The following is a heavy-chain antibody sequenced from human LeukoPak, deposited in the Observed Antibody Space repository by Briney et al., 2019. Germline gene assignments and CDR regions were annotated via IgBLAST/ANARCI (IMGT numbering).Heavy chain of an antibody. CDR2: VNSDGTIT. CDR1: GFTFSTYW. Sequence: GGSLRLSCAASGFTFSTYWMHWVRQAPGKGLVWVSRVNSDGTITNYADSVKGRFTISRDNAKNTQYLQMNSLRAEDTGVYYCARRMETSGSFDYWGQGTLATVSS. V-gene: IGHV3-74*01. D-gene: IGHD6-19*01. J-gene: IGHJ4*02. CDR3: ARRMETSGSFDY.